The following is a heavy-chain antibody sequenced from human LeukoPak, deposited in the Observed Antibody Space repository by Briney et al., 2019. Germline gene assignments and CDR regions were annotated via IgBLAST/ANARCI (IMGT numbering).Heavy chain of an antibody. D-gene: IGHD5-12*01. CDR1: GYSFATYW. J-gene: IGHJ3*01. V-gene: IGHV5-51*01. Sequence: GESLKISCKGSGYSFATYWIGWVRQMPGKGLEWMGINYPGDSDTTYSPSFQGQVTMSADKAISTAYLQWSSLKASDTAMYYCARRVSSSGFDAFDVWGQGTMVTVSS. CDR3: ARRVSSSGFDAFDV. CDR2: NYPGDSDT.